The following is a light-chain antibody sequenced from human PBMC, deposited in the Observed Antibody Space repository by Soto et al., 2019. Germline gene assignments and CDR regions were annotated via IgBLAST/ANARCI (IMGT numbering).Light chain of an antibody. V-gene: IGLV2-11*01. Sequence: QSALTQPRSVSGSPGQSVTIYCTGTSSDVGGYNYVSWYQQHPGKAPKIKIYDVNERPAGVPDRFSGSKSGNTASLTISGLQAEDEADYYCCSWAGNSLVFGGGTKLTVL. CDR1: SSDVGGYNY. J-gene: IGLJ3*02. CDR3: CSWAGNSLV. CDR2: DVN.